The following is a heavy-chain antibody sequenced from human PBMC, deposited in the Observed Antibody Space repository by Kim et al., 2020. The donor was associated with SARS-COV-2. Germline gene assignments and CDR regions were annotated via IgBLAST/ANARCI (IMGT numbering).Heavy chain of an antibody. CDR1: GFIVSSNY. J-gene: IGHJ4*02. CDR3: AGGPRWPGVDY. Sequence: GGSLRLSCAASGFIVSSNYMSWVRQAPGKGLEWVSLISSGDSTYYADSVKGRFTISRDNSKNTLYLQMNSLRGEDTAVYYCAGGPRWPGVDYWGQGTLVTVSS. D-gene: IGHD3-16*01. V-gene: IGHV3-53*01. CDR2: ISSGDST.